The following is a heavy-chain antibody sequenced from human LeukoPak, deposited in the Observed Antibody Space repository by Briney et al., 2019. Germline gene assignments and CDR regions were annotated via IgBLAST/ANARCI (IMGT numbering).Heavy chain of an antibody. CDR3: ARAADSSGYYDY. CDR1: GFTFSSYA. V-gene: IGHV3-74*01. D-gene: IGHD3-22*01. J-gene: IGHJ4*02. CDR2: INSDGSST. Sequence: TGGSLRLSCAASGFTFSSYAMSWVRQAPGKGLVWVSRINSDGSSTSYADSVKGRFTISRDNAKNTLYLQMNSLRAEDTAVYYCARAADSSGYYDYWGQGTLVTVSS.